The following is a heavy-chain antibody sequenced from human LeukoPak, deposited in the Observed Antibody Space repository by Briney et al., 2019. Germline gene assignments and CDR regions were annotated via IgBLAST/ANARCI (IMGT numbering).Heavy chain of an antibody. CDR3: ARHHYYFDH. V-gene: IGHV3-33*01. CDR1: GFTFSSYG. Sequence: GGSLRLSCAASGFTFSSYGMHWVRQAPGKGLEWVAVIWYDGSDKYYADSVKGRFTISRDNSKSTLYLQMNSLRADDTAVYYCARHHYYFDHWGQGTLVTVSS. J-gene: IGHJ4*02. CDR2: IWYDGSDK.